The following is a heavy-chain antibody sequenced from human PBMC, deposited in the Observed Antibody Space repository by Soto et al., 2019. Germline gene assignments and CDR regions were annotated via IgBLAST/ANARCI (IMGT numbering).Heavy chain of an antibody. D-gene: IGHD5-18*01. Sequence: SETLSLTCTVSGGSIISGGYYWSWIRQHPGKGLEWIGYIYYSGSTYYNPSLKSRVTISVDTSKNQFSLKLSSVTAADTALYYCARISLQLKDYYYGMDVWGQGTTVTVSS. J-gene: IGHJ6*02. CDR1: GGSIISGGYY. CDR2: IYYSGST. CDR3: ARISLQLKDYYYGMDV. V-gene: IGHV4-31*03.